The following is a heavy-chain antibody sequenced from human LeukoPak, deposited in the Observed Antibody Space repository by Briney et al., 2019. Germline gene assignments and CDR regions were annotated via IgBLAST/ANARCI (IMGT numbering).Heavy chain of an antibody. V-gene: IGHV4-34*01. CDR2: INHSGST. D-gene: IGHD1-26*01. CDR3: ARHKARVGATFDY. J-gene: IGHJ4*02. Sequence: SETLSLTCAVYGGSFSGYYWSWIRQPPGKGLEWIGEINHSGSTNYNPSLKSRVTISVDTSKNQFSLKLSSVTAADTAVYYCARHKARVGATFDYWGQGTLVTVSS. CDR1: GGSFSGYY.